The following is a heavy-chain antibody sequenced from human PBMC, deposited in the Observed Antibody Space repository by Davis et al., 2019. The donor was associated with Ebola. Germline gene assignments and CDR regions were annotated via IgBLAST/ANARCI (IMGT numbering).Heavy chain of an antibody. J-gene: IGHJ6*04. Sequence: HSQTLSLTCAISGDSVSIYSAGWNWIRHSPSRGLEWLGRTYYNSKWYHDYAASVKSRISINADTSKNQFSLQLDSVTPEDTALYYCARGWLRRGMDVWGEGTTVTVSS. V-gene: IGHV6-1*01. CDR1: GDSVSIYSAG. D-gene: IGHD5-18*01. CDR3: ARGWLRRGMDV. CDR2: TYYNSKWYH.